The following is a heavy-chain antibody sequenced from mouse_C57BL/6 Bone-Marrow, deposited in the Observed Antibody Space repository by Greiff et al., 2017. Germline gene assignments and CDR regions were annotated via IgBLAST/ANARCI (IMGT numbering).Heavy chain of an antibody. V-gene: IGHV7-1*01. CDR1: GFTFSDFY. Sequence: EVKLVESGGGLVQSGRSLRLSCATSGFTFSDFYMEWVRQAPGKGLEWIAASRNKANDYTTEYSASVKGRFIVSRDTSQSILYLQMNALRAEDTAIYYCARDSYYGSSYFAMDYWGQGTSVTVSS. CDR2: SRNKANDYTT. J-gene: IGHJ4*01. CDR3: ARDSYYGSSYFAMDY. D-gene: IGHD1-1*01.